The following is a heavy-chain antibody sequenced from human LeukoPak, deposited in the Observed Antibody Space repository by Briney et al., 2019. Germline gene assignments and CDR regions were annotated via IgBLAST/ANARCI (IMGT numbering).Heavy chain of an antibody. Sequence: GASVKVSCKASGYTFTGYYMHWVRQAPGQGLEWMGRINPNSGGTNYAQKFQGRVTITRNTSISTAYMELSSLRSEDTAVYYCARGSWSNPFDYWGQGTLVTVSS. D-gene: IGHD3-3*01. CDR2: INPNSGGT. CDR1: GYTFTGYY. V-gene: IGHV1-2*06. J-gene: IGHJ4*02. CDR3: ARGSWSNPFDY.